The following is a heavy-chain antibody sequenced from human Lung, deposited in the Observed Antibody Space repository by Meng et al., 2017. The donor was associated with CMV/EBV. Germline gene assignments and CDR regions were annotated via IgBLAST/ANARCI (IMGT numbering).Heavy chain of an antibody. V-gene: IGHV3-9*01. CDR1: GFNFDDYA. Sequence: GGSLRLSCAASGFNFDDYAMHWVRQAPGRGLEWISYINWNNAYIGYADSVKGRFFISRDNARKSLYLQMNSLGPEDEALYFWVKSSTWDCSGGVCHFDYWGQEAXVTVSS. CDR3: VKSSTWDCSGGVCHFDY. CDR2: INWNNAYI. D-gene: IGHD2-8*02. J-gene: IGHJ4*02.